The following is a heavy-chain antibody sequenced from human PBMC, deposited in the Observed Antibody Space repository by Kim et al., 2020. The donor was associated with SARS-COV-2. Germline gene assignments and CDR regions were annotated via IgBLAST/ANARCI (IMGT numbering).Heavy chain of an antibody. CDR1: GFTFDDYA. D-gene: IGHD3-16*01. J-gene: IGHJ6*02. Sequence: GGSLRLSCAASGFTFDDYAMHWVRQAPGKGLEWVSGISWNSGSIGYADSVKGRFTISRDNAKNSLYLQMNSLRAEDTALYYCAKDLPPRLGEFNPSSGMDVWGQGTTVAVSS. CDR2: ISWNSGSI. CDR3: AKDLPPRLGEFNPSSGMDV. V-gene: IGHV3-9*01.